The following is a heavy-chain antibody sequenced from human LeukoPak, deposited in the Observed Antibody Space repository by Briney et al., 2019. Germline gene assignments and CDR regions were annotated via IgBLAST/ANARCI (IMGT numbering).Heavy chain of an antibody. Sequence: GGSLRLSCAASGFTFSDYALTWVRQAPGKGLEWVSTINGRGGNTYYGDSVKGRFTISRDNAKNSLYLQMNSLRAEDTAVYYCARDKIVGATNFDYWGQGTLVTVSS. D-gene: IGHD1-26*01. CDR1: GFTFSDYA. J-gene: IGHJ4*02. CDR3: ARDKIVGATNFDY. V-gene: IGHV3-21*01. CDR2: INGRGGNT.